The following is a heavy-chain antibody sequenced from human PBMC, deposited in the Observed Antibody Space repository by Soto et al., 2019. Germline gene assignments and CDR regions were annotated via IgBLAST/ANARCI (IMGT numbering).Heavy chain of an antibody. CDR1: EFIFNNAW. CDR3: TTDHQLLWFSDYYYYYMDL. V-gene: IGHV3-15*01. CDR2: IKSKTDGGTT. Sequence: GGSLRLSCAASEFIFNNAWMTWVRQAPGKGLEWVGRIKSKTDGGTTDYAAPVKGRFTISRDDSKNTLFLQMNSLKTEDTAVYYCTTDHQLLWFSDYYYYYMDLWGKGTTVTVSS. J-gene: IGHJ6*03. D-gene: IGHD3-10*01.